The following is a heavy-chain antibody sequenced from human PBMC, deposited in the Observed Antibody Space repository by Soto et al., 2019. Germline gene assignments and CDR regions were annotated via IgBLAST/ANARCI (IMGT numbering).Heavy chain of an antibody. Sequence: GGSLRLSCAASGFTFSLYSMIWVRQAPGKGLEWVSSISSSSSYIYYADSMKGRFTLSRDNAQNSLYLQMNSLRVDDTAVHYCVRVRATDGRPDYWGQGTLVTVSS. CDR2: ISSSSSYI. CDR3: VRVRATDGRPDY. D-gene: IGHD6-6*01. V-gene: IGHV3-21*01. CDR1: GFTFSLYS. J-gene: IGHJ4*02.